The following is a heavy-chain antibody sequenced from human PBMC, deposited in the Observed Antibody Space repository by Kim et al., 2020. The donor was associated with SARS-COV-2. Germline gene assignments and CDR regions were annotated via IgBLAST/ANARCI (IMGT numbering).Heavy chain of an antibody. CDR1: GFTFSSYA. V-gene: IGHV3-23*01. D-gene: IGHD2-21*02. CDR3: AKDNGFAVVTQGYFDY. CDR2: ISGSGGST. J-gene: IGHJ4*02. Sequence: GGSLRLSCAASGFTFSSYAMSWVRQAPGKGLEWVSAISGSGGSTYYADSVKGRFTISRDNSKNTLYLQMNSLRAEDTAVYYCAKDNGFAVVTQGYFDYWGQGTLVTVSS.